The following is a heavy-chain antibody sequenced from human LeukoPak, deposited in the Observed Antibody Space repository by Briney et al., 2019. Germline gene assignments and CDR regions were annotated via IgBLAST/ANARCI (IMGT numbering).Heavy chain of an antibody. J-gene: IGHJ4*02. D-gene: IGHD1-26*01. V-gene: IGHV4-61*09. CDR2: IYTSGST. CDR1: GGSISSGSYY. CDR3: ARIEYSGSYFFDY. Sequence: PSQTLSLTCTVSGGSISSGSYYWSWIRQPAGKGLEWIGHIYTSGSTNYNPSLKSRVTMSVDTSKNQFSLKLSSVTAADTAVYYCARIEYSGSYFFDYWGQGTLVTVSS.